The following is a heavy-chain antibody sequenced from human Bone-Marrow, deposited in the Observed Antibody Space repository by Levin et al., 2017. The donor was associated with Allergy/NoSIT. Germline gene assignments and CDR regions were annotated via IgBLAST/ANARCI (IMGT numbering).Heavy chain of an antibody. V-gene: IGHV1-24*01. CDR2: FDPEEGKT. Sequence: GESLKISCKGSGHTLTEESMHWVRQAPGEGLEWMGGFDPEEGKTIYAQKFQGRVTMTEDTSTDTAYMEVRGLRSEDTAVYYCATLYSSRKWGQGTLVTVSS. D-gene: IGHD6-13*01. CDR3: ATLYSSRK. CDR1: GHTLTEES. J-gene: IGHJ4*02.